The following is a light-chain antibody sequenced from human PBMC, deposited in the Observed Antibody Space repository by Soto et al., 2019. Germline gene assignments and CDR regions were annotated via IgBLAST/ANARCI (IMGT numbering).Light chain of an antibody. CDR2: GAS. Sequence: EIVLTQSPGTLSSSPGERATLSCSASQSLAGNYLAWYQQKPGQAPRLLISGASSRATGVPDRFSGSGAGTDFTLTISRLEPEDFAVDHCHQYVTSPTCGPGTKVEIK. CDR3: HQYVTSPT. V-gene: IGKV3-20*01. J-gene: IGKJ3*01. CDR1: QSLAGNY.